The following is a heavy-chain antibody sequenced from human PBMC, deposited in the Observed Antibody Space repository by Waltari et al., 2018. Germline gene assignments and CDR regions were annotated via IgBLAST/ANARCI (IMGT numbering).Heavy chain of an antibody. V-gene: IGHV3-53*01. J-gene: IGHJ6*02. D-gene: IGHD2-15*01. CDR1: GFTVSSNY. Sequence: EVQLVESGGGLIQPGGSLRLSCAASGFTVSSNYISWVRPAPGKGLEWVSVIYSGGSTYYADSVKGRFTISRDNSKNTLYLQMNSLRAEDTAVYYCAKGYCSGGSCFPFYYYYGMDVWGQGTTVTVSS. CDR3: AKGYCSGGSCFPFYYYYGMDV. CDR2: IYSGGST.